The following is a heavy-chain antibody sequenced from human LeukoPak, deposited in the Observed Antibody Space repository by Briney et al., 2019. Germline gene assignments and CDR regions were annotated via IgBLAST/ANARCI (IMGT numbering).Heavy chain of an antibody. J-gene: IGHJ6*02. CDR3: ARHGDIVVVPAAILHDYYYYGMDV. D-gene: IGHD2-2*02. CDR1: GGSISSSSYY. V-gene: IGHV4-39*01. CDR2: IYYSGST. Sequence: SETLSLTCTVSGGSISSSSYYWGWIRQPPGKGLEWIGSIYYSGSTYYNPSLKSRVTISVDTSKNQFSLKLSSVTAADTAAYYCARHGDIVVVPAAILHDYYYYGMDVWGQGTTVTVSS.